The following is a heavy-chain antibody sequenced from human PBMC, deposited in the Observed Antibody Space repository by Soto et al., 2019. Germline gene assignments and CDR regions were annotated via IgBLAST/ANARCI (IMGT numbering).Heavy chain of an antibody. CDR2: IYYSWST. J-gene: IGHJ6*02. D-gene: IGHD6-25*01. V-gene: IGHV4-31*03. CDR1: GGSISSVGHY. CDR3: ARESGGYDSSTRYGLDV. Sequence: SETLSLTCSVSGGSISSVGHYWTWIRQQPGKGLEWIGYIYYSWSTDYNPSLKSRVTISVDRSKNQFSLNLSSLTAADTAIYYCARESGGYDSSTRYGLDVWGQGTTVTVS.